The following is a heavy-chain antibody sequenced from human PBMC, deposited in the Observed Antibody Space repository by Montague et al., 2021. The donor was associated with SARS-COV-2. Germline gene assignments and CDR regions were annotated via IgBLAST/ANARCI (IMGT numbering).Heavy chain of an antibody. CDR3: AKDSYYYGLGYGMDV. D-gene: IGHD3-10*01. Sequence: SRSPSFSASGFPFSNSAMNWVRQAPGKGLEWVSGSSGSDGGTHYADSVKGRFTISRDNSKNVLYLQMNSLRAEDTALYYCAKDSYYYGLGYGMDVWGQGTTVTVSS. J-gene: IGHJ6*02. CDR2: SSGSDGGT. V-gene: IGHV3-23*01. CDR1: GFPFSNSA.